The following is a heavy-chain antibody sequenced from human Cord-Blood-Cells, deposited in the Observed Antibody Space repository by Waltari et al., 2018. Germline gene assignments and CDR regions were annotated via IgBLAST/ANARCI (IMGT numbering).Heavy chain of an antibody. CDR1: GATFSSYA. D-gene: IGHD5-12*01. J-gene: IGHJ4*02. CDR2: IIPIFGTA. Sequence: KKPGSSVKVSCKASGATFSSYAISWVRQAPGQGLEWMGGIIPIFGTANYAQKLQGRVTITADKSTSTAYMELSSLSSEDTAVYYCARAEDIVATVFDYWGQGTLVTVSS. CDR3: ARAEDIVATVFDY. V-gene: IGHV1-69*06.